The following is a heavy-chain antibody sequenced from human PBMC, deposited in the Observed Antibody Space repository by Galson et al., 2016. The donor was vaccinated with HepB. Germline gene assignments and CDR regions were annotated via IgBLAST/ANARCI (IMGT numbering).Heavy chain of an antibody. J-gene: IGHJ3*02. Sequence: SLRLSCAASGFTVSDNYMSWVRQAPGKGLEWVSVVYSSGGTNYADSVKGRFTISRDNSKNTLYLQMNSLRAEDTAVYYCARDHLGFWGYAFDIWGQGTMVTVSS. V-gene: IGHV3-53*01. D-gene: IGHD3-16*01. CDR3: ARDHLGFWGYAFDI. CDR1: GFTVSDNY. CDR2: VYSSGGT.